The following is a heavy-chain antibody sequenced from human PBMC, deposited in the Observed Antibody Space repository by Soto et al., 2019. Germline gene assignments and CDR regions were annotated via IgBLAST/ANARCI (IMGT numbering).Heavy chain of an antibody. CDR1: CGSFTAYY. V-gene: IGHV4-34*01. D-gene: IGHD6-19*01. J-gene: IGHJ4*02. CDR3: ARVKGPRRTYSSAWYIDY. Sequence: SETLSLTCAVYCGSFTAYYWSWSWIRQPPGKGLEWIGEINHSGSTNYNPSLKSRVTISVDTSKNQFSLKLNSVTAADTAVYYCARVKGPRRTYSSAWYIDYWGQGTLVTVSS. CDR2: INHSGST.